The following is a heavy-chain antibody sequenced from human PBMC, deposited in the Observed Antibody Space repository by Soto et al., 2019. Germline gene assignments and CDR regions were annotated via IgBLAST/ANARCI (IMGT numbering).Heavy chain of an antibody. V-gene: IGHV3-7*05. D-gene: IGHD2-2*01. CDR1: EFTFSSYW. CDR3: ARDLGAPGRGSAVGYYYHYGMDV. CDR2: IKEDGSEK. J-gene: IGHJ6*02. Sequence: PGGSLRLSCAASEFTFSSYWMNWVRQAPGKGLEWVANIKEDGSEKYYVDSVKGRFTISRDNAKNSLYLQMNSLRGEDTAVYYCARDLGAPGRGSAVGYYYHYGMDVWGQGTTVTVSS.